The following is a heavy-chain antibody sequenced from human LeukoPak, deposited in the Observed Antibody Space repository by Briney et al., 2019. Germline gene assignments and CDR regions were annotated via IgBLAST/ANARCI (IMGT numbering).Heavy chain of an antibody. V-gene: IGHV5-51*01. D-gene: IGHD4-17*01. Sequence: GESLKIYWMGSGYSFTTCWSGWVRHMAEDSRDWMGIIYPGDSDTRYSPSFQGQVTISADKSISTVYLQWSSLKASDTAVYYCARHGTRDYGDYVRAFDIWGQGTMVTVSS. CDR2: IYPGDSDT. CDR1: GYSFTTCW. CDR3: ARHGTRDYGDYVRAFDI. J-gene: IGHJ3*02.